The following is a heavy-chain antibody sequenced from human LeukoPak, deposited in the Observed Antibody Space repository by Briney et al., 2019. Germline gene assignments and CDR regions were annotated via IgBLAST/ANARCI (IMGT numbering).Heavy chain of an antibody. CDR1: GFTFDDYG. CDR3: ARAAYGSNGYTAEVADY. V-gene: IGHV3-20*04. D-gene: IGHD3-22*01. CDR2: INWNGGST. J-gene: IGHJ4*02. Sequence: PGGSLRLSCAASGFTFDDYGMSWVRQAPGKGLEWVSGINWNGGSTGYADSVKGRFTISRDNSKNTLYLQMNSLRAEDTAVYYCARAAYGSNGYTAEVADYWGQGTLVTVSS.